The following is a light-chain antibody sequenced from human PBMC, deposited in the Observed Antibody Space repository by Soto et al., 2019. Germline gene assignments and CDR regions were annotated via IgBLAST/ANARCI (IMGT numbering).Light chain of an antibody. J-gene: IGKJ3*01. CDR1: QSVSSSY. Sequence: EIVLTQSPGTLSLSPGERATLSCRASQSVSSSYLAWYQQKPGQAPRLLIYGASSRATGIPDRFSGSGSGTDFTITISRLEPEDFAVYYGQQYGSSPIFPFGPGTKVDI. CDR2: GAS. V-gene: IGKV3-20*01. CDR3: QQYGSSPIFP.